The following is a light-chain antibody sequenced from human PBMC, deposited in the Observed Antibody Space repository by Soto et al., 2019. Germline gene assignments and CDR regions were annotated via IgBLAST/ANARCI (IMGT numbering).Light chain of an antibody. CDR1: SRDVGAYNY. J-gene: IGLJ2*01. Sequence: QSALIQPASVSASPGQSITISCSGTSRDVGAYNYVSWYQQVPGKAPKLIIFQVADRPSGVPNRFSGSKSGNAASLTISGLKPEDEADYYCSSYSKTSSVLFGGGTKLTVL. CDR3: SSYSKTSSVL. CDR2: QVA. V-gene: IGLV2-14*01.